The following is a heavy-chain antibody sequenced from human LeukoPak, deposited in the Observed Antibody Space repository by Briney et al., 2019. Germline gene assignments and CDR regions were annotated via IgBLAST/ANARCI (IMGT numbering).Heavy chain of an antibody. CDR3: ARDGAIVWNHGRYYYYYMDV. CDR1: GGSISSYY. V-gene: IGHV4-59*12. Sequence: NSSETLSPTCTVSGGSISSYYWSWIRQPPGKGLEWIGYIYYSGSTNYNPSLKSRVTISVDTSKNQFSLKLSYVTAADTAVYYCARDGAIVWNHGRYYYYYMDVWGKGTTVTVSS. CDR2: IYYSGST. J-gene: IGHJ6*03. D-gene: IGHD1-14*01.